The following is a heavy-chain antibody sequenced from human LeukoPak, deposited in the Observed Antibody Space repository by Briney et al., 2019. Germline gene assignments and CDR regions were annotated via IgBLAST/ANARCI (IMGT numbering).Heavy chain of an antibody. J-gene: IGHJ4*02. D-gene: IGHD3-22*01. CDR3: AKDYDYYDSSGSSDY. CDR2: ITFSSSII. V-gene: IGHV3-48*01. Sequence: GGSLRLSCAASGFTFSSYSMNWVRQAPGKGLEWVSYITFSSSIIYYADSVKGRFTISRDNAKKSLYLQMNSLRAEDTAVYYCAKDYDYYDSSGSSDYWGQGTLVTVSS. CDR1: GFTFSSYS.